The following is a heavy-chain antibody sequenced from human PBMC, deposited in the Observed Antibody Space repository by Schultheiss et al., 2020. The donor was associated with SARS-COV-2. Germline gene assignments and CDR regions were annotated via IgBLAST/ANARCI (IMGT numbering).Heavy chain of an antibody. D-gene: IGHD6-6*01. CDR2: IYTSGST. Sequence: SETLSLTCAVYGGSFSGYYWSWIRQPAGKGLEWIGRIYTSGSTNYNPSLKSRVTISVDTSKNQFSLKLSSVTAADTAVYYCARAVEYSSPFDYWGQGTLVTVSS. V-gene: IGHV4-59*10. CDR1: GGSFSGYY. CDR3: ARAVEYSSPFDY. J-gene: IGHJ4*02.